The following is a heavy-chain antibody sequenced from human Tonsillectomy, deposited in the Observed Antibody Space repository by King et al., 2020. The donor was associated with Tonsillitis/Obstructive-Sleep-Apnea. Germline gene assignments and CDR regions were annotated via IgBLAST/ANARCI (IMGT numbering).Heavy chain of an antibody. CDR3: AKDGRDTIFGVVAM. J-gene: IGHJ4*02. Sequence: VQLQESGPGLVKPSGTLSLTCAVSGGSISSDNWWSWGRQPRGKGLEWIGEIHPSGSTNYKPSLRSRVTMSVDKSKNQFSLKLNSVSAADTAVYYCAKDGRDTIFGVVAMWGQGTLVTVSS. CDR2: IHPSGST. V-gene: IGHV4-4*02. D-gene: IGHD3-3*01. CDR1: GGSISSDNW.